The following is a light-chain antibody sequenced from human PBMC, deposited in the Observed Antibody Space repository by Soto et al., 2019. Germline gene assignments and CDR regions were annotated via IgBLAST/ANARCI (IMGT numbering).Light chain of an antibody. CDR1: SSTVGGFNV. V-gene: IGLV2-23*01. Sequence: QSVLTQPASVSGSPGQSITISCTGTSSTVGGFNVVSWYQQHPGKAPKVIIYEGIKRPSGVSNRFSGSNSGSTASLTISGLQAEDEADYYCCSYAGTYTWVFGGGTKLTVL. CDR3: CSYAGTYTWV. J-gene: IGLJ3*02. CDR2: EGI.